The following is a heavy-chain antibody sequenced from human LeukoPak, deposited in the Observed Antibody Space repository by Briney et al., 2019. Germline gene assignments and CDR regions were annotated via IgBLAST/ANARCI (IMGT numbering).Heavy chain of an antibody. D-gene: IGHD6-19*01. CDR3: ARGVAGHDY. J-gene: IGHJ4*02. CDR2: IYYSGST. Sequence: SETLSLTCTVSGGSISSDYWSWIRQPPGKGLEWIGYIYYSGSTNYNPSLKSRVTISVDTSKNQFSLKLSSVTAADTAVYYCARGVAGHDYWGQGTLVTVSS. V-gene: IGHV4-59*01. CDR1: GGSISSDY.